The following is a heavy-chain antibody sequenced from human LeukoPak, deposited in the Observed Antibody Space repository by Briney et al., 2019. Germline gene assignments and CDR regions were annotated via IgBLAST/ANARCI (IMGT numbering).Heavy chain of an antibody. J-gene: IGHJ4*02. D-gene: IGHD6-13*01. V-gene: IGHV3-21*01. CDR2: ISSSSSYI. CDR1: GFTFSSHT. CDR3: ARDPPYYSSSRYDY. Sequence: GGSLRLSCAASGFTFSSHTMNWVRQAPGKGLEWVSSISSSSSYIYYADSVKGRFTISRDNAKNSLYLQMNSLRAEDTAVYYCARDPPYYSSSRYDYWGQGTLVTVSS.